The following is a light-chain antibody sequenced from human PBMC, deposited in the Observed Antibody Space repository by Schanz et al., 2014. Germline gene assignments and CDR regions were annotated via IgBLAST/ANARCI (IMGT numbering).Light chain of an antibody. CDR2: DVS. CDR1: SSDVGGYNY. J-gene: IGLJ2*01. CDR3: CSYAGRSLV. V-gene: IGLV2-8*01. Sequence: QSALTQPPSASGSPGQSVTISCTGTSSDVGGYNYVSWYQQHPGKAPKLMIYDVSNRPSGVSNRFSGSKSGNTASLTISGLQAEDEADYYCCSYAGRSLVFGGGTKLTVL.